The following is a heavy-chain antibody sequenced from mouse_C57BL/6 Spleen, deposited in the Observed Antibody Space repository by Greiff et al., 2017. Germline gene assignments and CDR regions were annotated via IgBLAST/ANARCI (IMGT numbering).Heavy chain of an antibody. J-gene: IGHJ1*03. Sequence: QVQLQQPGAELVRPGTSVKLSCKASGYTFTSYWMHWVKQRPGQGLEWIGVIDPSDSYTNYNQKFKGKATLTVDTSSSTAYMQLSSLTSEDSAVYYCARGITTVVNWYFDVWGTGTTVTVSS. V-gene: IGHV1-59*01. CDR3: ARGITTVVNWYFDV. CDR2: IDPSDSYT. D-gene: IGHD1-1*01. CDR1: GYTFTSYW.